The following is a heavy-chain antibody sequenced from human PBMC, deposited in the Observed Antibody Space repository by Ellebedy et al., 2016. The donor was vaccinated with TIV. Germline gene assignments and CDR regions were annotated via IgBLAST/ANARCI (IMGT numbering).Heavy chain of an antibody. J-gene: IGHJ4*02. CDR2: INHSGST. Sequence: SETLSLTCAVYGGSFSGYYWSWIRQPPGKGLEWIGEINHSGSTNYNPSLKSRVTISVDTSKNQFSLKLSSVTAADTAVYYCARGSSSTTFDYWGQGTLVTVSS. D-gene: IGHD6-13*01. V-gene: IGHV4-34*01. CDR1: GGSFSGYY. CDR3: ARGSSSTTFDY.